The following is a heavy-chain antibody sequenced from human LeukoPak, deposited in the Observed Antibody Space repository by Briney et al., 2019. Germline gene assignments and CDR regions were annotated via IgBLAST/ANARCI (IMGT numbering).Heavy chain of an antibody. Sequence: SETLSLTCTVSGGSVSSGTYYWTWIRQPAGKGLEWIGRIYTSGSTNFNPSLKSRVSISLDTSQNQFSLKVSTVTAADTAVYYCASGEMATLDYWGQGTLVTVSS. D-gene: IGHD5-24*01. CDR2: IYTSGST. J-gene: IGHJ4*02. CDR1: GGSVSSGTYY. V-gene: IGHV4-61*02. CDR3: ASGEMATLDY.